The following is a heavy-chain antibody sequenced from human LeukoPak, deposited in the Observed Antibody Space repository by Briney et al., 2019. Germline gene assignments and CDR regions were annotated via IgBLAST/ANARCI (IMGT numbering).Heavy chain of an antibody. V-gene: IGHV5-51*01. Sequence: GESLKISCKGSGYSFTNYWIGWVRQMPGRGLEWMGIIYPGDSDTRYSPSFQGQVTTSADKSISTAYLQWSSLKASDTAMYYCARSPRSDYFDYWGQGALVTVSS. D-gene: IGHD6-6*01. CDR3: ARSPRSDYFDY. CDR1: GYSFTNYW. J-gene: IGHJ4*02. CDR2: IYPGDSDT.